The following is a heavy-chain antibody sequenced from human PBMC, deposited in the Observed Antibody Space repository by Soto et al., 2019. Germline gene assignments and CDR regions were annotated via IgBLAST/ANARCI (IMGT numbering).Heavy chain of an antibody. Sequence: GASVNVSCKASGYTFTSYAMHWVRQAPGQRLEWMGWINADNGNTNYAQKLQGRVTMTTDTSTSTAYMELRSLRSDDTAVYYCARDLGYCSGGSCYAPRWGQGTLVTV. CDR1: GYTFTSYA. D-gene: IGHD2-15*01. V-gene: IGHV1-3*01. CDR2: INADNGNT. J-gene: IGHJ4*02. CDR3: ARDLGYCSGGSCYAPR.